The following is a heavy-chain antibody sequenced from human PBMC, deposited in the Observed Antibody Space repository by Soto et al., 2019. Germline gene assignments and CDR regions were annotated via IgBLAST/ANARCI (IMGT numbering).Heavy chain of an antibody. CDR2: INAGNGNT. J-gene: IGHJ4*02. Sequence: ASVKVSCKASGYTFTGYAIHWVRQAPGQRLEWMGWINAGNGNTKYSQKFQGRVTITRDTSASTAYMELGSLRSEDTAVYYCARGDYYDIHDYWGQGALVTVS. V-gene: IGHV1-3*01. CDR3: ARGDYYDIHDY. CDR1: GYTFTGYA. D-gene: IGHD3-22*01.